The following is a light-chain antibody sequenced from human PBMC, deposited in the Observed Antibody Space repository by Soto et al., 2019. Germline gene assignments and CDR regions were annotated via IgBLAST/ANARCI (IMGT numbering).Light chain of an antibody. CDR3: CPYAGSRLFVV. V-gene: IGLV2-23*01. CDR1: SSDVGSHNL. CDR2: EGN. J-gene: IGLJ2*01. Sequence: QSALTQPASVSGSPGQSITISCTGTSSDVGSHNLVSWYQHHPGKAPKLMIYEGNKRPSGVSNRFSGSKSGNTASLTISGSRAGDGGDYYCCPYAGSRLFVVFGGGPKLPV.